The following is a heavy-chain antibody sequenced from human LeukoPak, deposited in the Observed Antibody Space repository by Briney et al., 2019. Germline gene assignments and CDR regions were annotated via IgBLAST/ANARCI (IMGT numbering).Heavy chain of an antibody. CDR3: ANTPSYYYGSGSRALVDY. V-gene: IGHV3-23*01. Sequence: GGSLRLSCAASGFTFSSYGMSWVRQAPGKGLEWVSAISGSGGSTYYADSVKGRFTISRDNSKNTLYLQMNSLRAEDTAVYYCANTPSYYYGSGSRALVDYWGQGTLVTVSS. CDR1: GFTFSSYG. D-gene: IGHD3-10*01. CDR2: ISGSGGST. J-gene: IGHJ4*02.